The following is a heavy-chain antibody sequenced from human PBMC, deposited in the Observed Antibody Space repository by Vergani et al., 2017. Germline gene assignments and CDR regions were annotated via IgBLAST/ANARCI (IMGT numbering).Heavy chain of an antibody. CDR1: GDSITNGGFS. CDR2: IFPSGNY. D-gene: IGHD2-8*01. V-gene: IGHV4-30-2*01. CDR3: AKQSTYHVNGGDV. Sequence: QLQLQESGSGLVKPSQTLSLTCAVSGDSITNGGFSWNSIRQPPGKGPEWIGYIFPSGNYDYNPSLKNRVSISLDKSKNQFSLEVTSVTAADTALYYCAKQSTYHVNGGDVWSQGTMVTVS. J-gene: IGHJ3*01.